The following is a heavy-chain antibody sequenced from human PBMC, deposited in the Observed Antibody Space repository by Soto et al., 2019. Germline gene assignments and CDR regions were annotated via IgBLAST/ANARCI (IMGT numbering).Heavy chain of an antibody. D-gene: IGHD6-19*01. Sequence: VQLVESGGGVVQPGRSQRLSCGASGFTFRTYGMHWVRQAPGKGLEWVAVISNNGRDIYYADSVKGRFAISRDNSRNMLFLQMNSLRDEDTAMYYCAKRDQQCWGQGTLVTVSS. CDR3: AKRDQQC. CDR2: ISNNGRDI. CDR1: GFTFRTYG. V-gene: IGHV3-30*18. J-gene: IGHJ4*02.